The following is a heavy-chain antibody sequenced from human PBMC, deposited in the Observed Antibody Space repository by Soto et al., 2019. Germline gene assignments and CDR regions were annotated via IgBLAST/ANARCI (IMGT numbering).Heavy chain of an antibody. J-gene: IGHJ4*02. Sequence: QLQLQESGPGLVKPSETLSLTCTVSGGSISSSSYYWGWIRQPPGKGLEWIGSIYYSGSTYYNPSLKSRVTISVDTSKNQFSLKLSSVTAADTAVYYCARHHYYDSSGSAYYFDYWGQGTLVTVSS. CDR3: ARHHYYDSSGSAYYFDY. D-gene: IGHD3-22*01. CDR2: IYYSGST. CDR1: GGSISSSSYY. V-gene: IGHV4-39*01.